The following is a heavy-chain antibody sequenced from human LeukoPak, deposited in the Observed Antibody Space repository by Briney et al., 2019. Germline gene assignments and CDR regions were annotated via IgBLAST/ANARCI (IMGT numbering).Heavy chain of an antibody. Sequence: GASVKVSCKASGYTFTSYAMNWVRQAPGQGLEWMGWINTNTGNPTYAQGFTGRFVFSLDTSVSTACLQISSLKAEDTAVYYCARVRGAPGAAGTLVFDYWGQGTLVTVSS. J-gene: IGHJ4*02. D-gene: IGHD6-13*01. CDR1: GYTFTSYA. CDR3: ARVRGAPGAAGTLVFDY. CDR2: INTNTGNP. V-gene: IGHV7-4-1*02.